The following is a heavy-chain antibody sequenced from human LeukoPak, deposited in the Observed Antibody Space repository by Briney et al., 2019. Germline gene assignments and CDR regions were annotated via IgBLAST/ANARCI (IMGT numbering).Heavy chain of an antibody. J-gene: IGHJ4*02. CDR1: GFTFSGYS. Sequence: AGGSLRLSCAASGFTFSGYSMNWVRQAPGKGLERVSYISSSSTTTYYTDPVKGRFTISRDNAKKSLFLQMNSLRAEDTAVYYCARGGSGYSAYDFDYWGQGILVTVSS. CDR3: ARGGSGYSAYDFDY. CDR2: ISSSSTTT. D-gene: IGHD5-12*01. V-gene: IGHV3-48*01.